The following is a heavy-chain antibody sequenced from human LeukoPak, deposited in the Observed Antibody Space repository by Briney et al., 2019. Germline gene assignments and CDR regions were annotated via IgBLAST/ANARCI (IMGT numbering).Heavy chain of an antibody. CDR1: GYSFTSYW. Sequence: GESLKISCKGSGYSFTSYWIGWVRQMPGKGLEWMGIIYPGDSDTRYSPSFQGQVTISADKSISTAYLQWSSLKASDTAMYYCARPGRISSTPRPSWFDPWGQGTLVTVSS. D-gene: IGHD6-13*01. J-gene: IGHJ5*02. CDR3: ARPGRISSTPRPSWFDP. CDR2: IYPGDSDT. V-gene: IGHV5-51*01.